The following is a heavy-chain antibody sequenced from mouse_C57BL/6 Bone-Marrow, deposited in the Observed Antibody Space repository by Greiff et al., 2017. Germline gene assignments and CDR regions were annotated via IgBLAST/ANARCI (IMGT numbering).Heavy chain of an antibody. D-gene: IGHD2-3*01. CDR3: ARKEDDGYYGGFAY. J-gene: IGHJ3*01. CDR2: IYPGSGST. V-gene: IGHV1-55*01. CDR1: GYTFTSYW. Sequence: QVQLQQPGAELVKPGASVKMSCKASGYTFTSYWITWVKQRPGQGLEWIGDIYPGSGSTNYNEKFKSKATLAVDPSSSTAYMQLSSLTSEYSAVYYCARKEDDGYYGGFAYWGQGTLVTVSA.